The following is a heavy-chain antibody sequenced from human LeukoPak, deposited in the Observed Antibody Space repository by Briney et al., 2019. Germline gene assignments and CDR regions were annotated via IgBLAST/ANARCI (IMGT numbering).Heavy chain of an antibody. J-gene: IGHJ5*02. CDR1: GGSISSYY. Sequence: SETLSLTCTVSGGSISSYYWSWIRQPAGKGLEWIGRIYTSGSTNYNPSLKSRVTMSVDTSKNQFSLKLSSVTAADTAVYYCARGVGYYDSSGSNWFDPWGQGTLVTVSS. CDR2: IYTSGST. D-gene: IGHD3-22*01. V-gene: IGHV4-4*07. CDR3: ARGVGYYDSSGSNWFDP.